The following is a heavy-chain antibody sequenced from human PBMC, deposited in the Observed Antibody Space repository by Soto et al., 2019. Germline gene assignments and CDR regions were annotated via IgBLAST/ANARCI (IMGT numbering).Heavy chain of an antibody. Sequence: GGSLRLSCAASGFTFSSYAMSWVRQAPGKGLEWVSAISGSGGSTYYADSVKGRFTISRDNSKNTLYLQMNSLRAEDTAVYYCAKHRGHIVVVPAAIRPMDVWGKGTTVTVSS. CDR1: GFTFSSYA. V-gene: IGHV3-23*01. J-gene: IGHJ6*03. CDR2: ISGSGGST. D-gene: IGHD2-2*01. CDR3: AKHRGHIVVVPAAIRPMDV.